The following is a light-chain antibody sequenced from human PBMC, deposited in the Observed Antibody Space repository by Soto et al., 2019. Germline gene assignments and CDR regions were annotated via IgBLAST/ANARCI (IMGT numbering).Light chain of an antibody. CDR1: SGDIGDYNY. CDR2: EVS. J-gene: IGLJ1*01. V-gene: IGLV2-8*01. Sequence: QSALTQPASVSGSPGQSITISCVGTSGDIGDYNYVSWYQQHPGKVPKLIIYEVSKRPSGVPYRFSGSKSGNTASLTVSGLQAEDEADYDCTSYAGTTSFFYVFGTGTKVTVL. CDR3: TSYAGTTSFFYV.